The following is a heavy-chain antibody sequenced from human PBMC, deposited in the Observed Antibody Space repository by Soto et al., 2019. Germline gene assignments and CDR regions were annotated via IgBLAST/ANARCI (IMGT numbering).Heavy chain of an antibody. D-gene: IGHD6-13*01. V-gene: IGHV1-2*02. CDR1: GYTFTGYY. CDR2: VNPNSGGT. Sequence: QVQLVQSGAEVKKPGASVKVSCKAPGYTFTGYYMHWVRQAPGQGLEGMGWVNPNSGGTNYAQKFQGRGIMTRDTSISTAYMELSRLRSDDTAVYYCARGSSSPWYYFDYWGQGTLVTVSS. CDR3: ARGSSSPWYYFDY. J-gene: IGHJ4*02.